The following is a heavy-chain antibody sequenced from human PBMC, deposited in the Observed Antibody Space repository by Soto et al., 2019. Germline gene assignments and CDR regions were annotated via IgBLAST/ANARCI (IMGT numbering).Heavy chain of an antibody. J-gene: IGHJ4*02. V-gene: IGHV3-30*18. CDR2: ISYDGSNK. CDR3: AKDRGRYSGYDFAY. CDR1: GFTFSSYG. D-gene: IGHD5-12*01. Sequence: QVQLVESGGGVVQPGRSLRLSCAASGFTFSSYGMHWVRQAPGKGLEWVAVISYDGSNKYYADSVKGRFTISRDNSKNTLYLQMNSLRAEDTAVYYCAKDRGRYSGYDFAYWGQGTLVTVSS.